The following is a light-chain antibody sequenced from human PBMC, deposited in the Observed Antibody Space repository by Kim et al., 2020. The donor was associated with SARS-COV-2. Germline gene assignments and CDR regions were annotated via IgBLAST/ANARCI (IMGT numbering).Light chain of an antibody. Sequence: EIVMTQSPATLSVSPGERATLSCRASQSISTYLAWYHQKPGQAPRLLIYGASTRATGVPARFSASGSGTEFTLTISSLQSDDFAVYFCHQYNDWPPGDTFGQGTKVDIK. CDR2: GAS. CDR1: QSISTY. V-gene: IGKV3-15*01. J-gene: IGKJ2*01. CDR3: HQYNDWPPGDT.